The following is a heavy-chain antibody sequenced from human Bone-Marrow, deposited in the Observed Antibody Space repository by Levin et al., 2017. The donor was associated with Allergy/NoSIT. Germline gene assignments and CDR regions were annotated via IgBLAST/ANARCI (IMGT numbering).Heavy chain of an antibody. D-gene: IGHD1-7*01. CDR2: ITLNGISP. CDR3: VRGRPSARTWYYPFNS. J-gene: IGHJ4*02. V-gene: IGHV3-23*01. CDR1: GFTFSTSA. Sequence: GESLKISCVASGFTFSTSAMTWVRQAPGKGLEWVSGITLNGISPYYAGSVMGRFTISRDTSKNTLYLQMNSLRPDDTAIYYWVRGRPSARTWYYPFNSWGRGTLVTVSS.